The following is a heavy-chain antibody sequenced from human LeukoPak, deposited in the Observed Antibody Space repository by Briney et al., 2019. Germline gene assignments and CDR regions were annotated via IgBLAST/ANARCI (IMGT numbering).Heavy chain of an antibody. CDR1: GVTFSSYA. CDR2: ISYDGSNK. CDR3: ARGSHYYGSGSTFTDY. V-gene: IGHV3-30-3*01. J-gene: IGHJ4*02. D-gene: IGHD3-10*01. Sequence: GGSLRLSCAASGVTFSSYAMHWVRQAPGKGLEWVAVISYDGSNKYYADSVKGRFTISRDNSKNTLYLQMNSLRAEDTAVYYCARGSHYYGSGSTFTDYWGQGTLVTVSS.